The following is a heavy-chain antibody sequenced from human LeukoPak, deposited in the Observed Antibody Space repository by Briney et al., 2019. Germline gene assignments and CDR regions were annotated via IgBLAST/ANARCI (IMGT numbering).Heavy chain of an antibody. CDR3: ARDAWNIVVVVAATTLDY. CDR2: INPNSGGT. D-gene: IGHD2-15*01. J-gene: IGHJ4*02. CDR1: GYTFTNYA. Sequence: ASVKVSCKASGYTFTNYAMNWVRQAPGQGLEWMGWINPNSGGTNYAQKFQGRVTMTRDTSISTAYMELSRLRSDDTAVYYCARDAWNIVVVVAATTLDYWGQGTLVTVSS. V-gene: IGHV1-2*02.